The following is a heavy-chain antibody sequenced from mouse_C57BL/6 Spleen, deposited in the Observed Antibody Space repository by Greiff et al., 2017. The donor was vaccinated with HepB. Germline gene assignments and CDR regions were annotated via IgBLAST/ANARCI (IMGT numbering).Heavy chain of an antibody. CDR3: ARGRGLRQYFDV. Sequence: EVKLVESGGGLVKPGGSLKLSCAASGFTFSSYALSWVRQTPEKRLACVATISDGGSYTYYPDNVKGRFTISRDNAKNTLYLQMSHLKSEDTAMYYCARGRGLRQYFDVWGTGTTVTVSS. J-gene: IGHJ1*03. V-gene: IGHV5-4*03. CDR2: ISDGGSYT. D-gene: IGHD2-4*01. CDR1: GFTFSSYA.